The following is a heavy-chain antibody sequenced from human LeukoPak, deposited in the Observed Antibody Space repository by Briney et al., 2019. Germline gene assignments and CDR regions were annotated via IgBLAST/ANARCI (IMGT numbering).Heavy chain of an antibody. CDR3: AREANSGWFDP. D-gene: IGHD3-10*01. CDR1: GGSMNSYY. V-gene: IGHV4-59*01. CDR2: IYYRGST. Sequence: LETLSLTCTVSGGSMNSYYWSWIRQPPGKGLEWVGYIYYRGSTSYNPSLKSRATISLDMSKNQFSLKLTSVTPADTAIYYCAREANSGWFDPWGQGTLVIVSS. J-gene: IGHJ5*02.